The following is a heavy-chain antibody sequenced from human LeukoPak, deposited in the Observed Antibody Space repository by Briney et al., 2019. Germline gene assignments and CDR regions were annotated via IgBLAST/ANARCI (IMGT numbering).Heavy chain of an antibody. CDR1: GYSVSSGYY. J-gene: IGHJ4*02. Sequence: SETLSLTCTVSGYSVSSGYYWGWIRQPPGKGLEWIGSIYHSGSTYYNPSLKSRVTISVDTSKNQFSLKLSSVTAADTAVYYCARDFGVVITRPYYFDYWGQGTLVTVSS. V-gene: IGHV4-38-2*02. CDR3: ARDFGVVITRPYYFDY. D-gene: IGHD3-3*01. CDR2: IYHSGST.